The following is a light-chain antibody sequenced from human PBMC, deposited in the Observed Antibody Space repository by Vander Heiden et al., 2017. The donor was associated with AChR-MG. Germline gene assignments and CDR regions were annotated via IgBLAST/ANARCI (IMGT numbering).Light chain of an antibody. J-gene: IGLJ2*01. V-gene: IGLV3-1*01. CDR3: QAWDSSTAKVV. Sequence: SYELTQPPSVSVSPGQTASITCSGDKLGDKYACWYQQKPGQSPLLVIYQDSKRPSGIPERFSGSNSGNTATLTISGTQAMDEADYYRQAWDSSTAKVVFGGGTKLTVL. CDR1: KLGDKY. CDR2: QDS.